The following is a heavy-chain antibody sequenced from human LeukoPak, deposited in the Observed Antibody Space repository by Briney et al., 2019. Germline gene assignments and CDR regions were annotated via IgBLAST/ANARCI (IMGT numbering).Heavy chain of an antibody. CDR3: AKDYYGSGSYRGAYYYYGMDV. CDR2: ISYDGSNK. CDR1: GFTFSSYG. Sequence: GGSLRLSCAASGFTFSSYGMHWVRQAPGKGLEWVAVISYDGSNKYYADSVKGRFTISRDNSKNTLYLQMNSLRAEDTAVYYCAKDYYGSGSYRGAYYYYGMDVWGQGTTVTVSS. D-gene: IGHD3-10*01. V-gene: IGHV3-30*18. J-gene: IGHJ6*02.